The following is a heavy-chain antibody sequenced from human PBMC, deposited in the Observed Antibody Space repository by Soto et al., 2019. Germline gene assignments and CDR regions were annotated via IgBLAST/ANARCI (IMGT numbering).Heavy chain of an antibody. CDR3: XXXXKEXXXXXXYYYGMDV. CDR2: IMPIFGRP. CDR1: GGTFNNYA. J-gene: IGHJ6*02. Sequence: QVQLVQSGAEVKKPGSSVKVSCKASGGTFNNYAFSWVRQAPGQGLEWLGGIMPIFGRPDYAQKFRDRVTXXXXXXXXXXXXXXXXXXXXXXXXXXXXXXXKEXXXXXXYYYGMDVWGQGTTVTVSS. V-gene: IGHV1-69*05.